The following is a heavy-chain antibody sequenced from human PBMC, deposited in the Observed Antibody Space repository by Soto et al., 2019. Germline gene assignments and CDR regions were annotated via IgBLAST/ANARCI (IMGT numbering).Heavy chain of an antibody. V-gene: IGHV3-53*01. CDR1: GFTVSSNS. D-gene: IGHD3-10*01. Sequence: ESGGGLIQPGGSLRLSCAASGFTVSSNSMSWVRQAPGKGLEWVSVIYSGGSTYYADSVKGRFTISRDNSKNTLYLQMNSLRAEDTAEYYCAREVTGDYFDYWGQGTLVTVSS. CDR3: AREVTGDYFDY. J-gene: IGHJ4*02. CDR2: IYSGGST.